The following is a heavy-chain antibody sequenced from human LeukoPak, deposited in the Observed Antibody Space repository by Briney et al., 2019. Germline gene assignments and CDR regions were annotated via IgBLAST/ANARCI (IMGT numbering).Heavy chain of an antibody. V-gene: IGHV1-8*03. CDR3: ARDGANYYDSSGN. Sequence: ASVKVFCKASGYTFTGYYMHWVRQATGQGLEWMGWMNPKSGDTGYSQKFQGRVFITRDTSINTAYMELSSLRSDDTAVYYCARDGANYYDSSGNWGQGTLVTVSS. D-gene: IGHD3-22*01. CDR1: GYTFTGYY. J-gene: IGHJ4*02. CDR2: MNPKSGDT.